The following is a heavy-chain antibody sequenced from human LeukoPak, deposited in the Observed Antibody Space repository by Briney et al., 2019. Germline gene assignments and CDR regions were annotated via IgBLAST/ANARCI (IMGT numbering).Heavy chain of an antibody. CDR2: INPSGGST. D-gene: IGHD3-3*01. CDR1: GYSFTGHY. J-gene: IGHJ3*02. V-gene: IGHV1-46*01. CDR3: AREGDFWSDLTRDAFDI. Sequence: GASVKVSCKASGYSFTGHYMHWVRQAPGQGLEWMGIINPSGGSTSYAQKFQGRVTMTRDMSTSTVYMELSSLRSEDTAVYYCAREGDFWSDLTRDAFDIWGQGTMVTVSS.